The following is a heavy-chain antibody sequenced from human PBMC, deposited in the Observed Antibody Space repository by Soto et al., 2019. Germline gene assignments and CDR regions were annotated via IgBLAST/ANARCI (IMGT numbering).Heavy chain of an antibody. J-gene: IGHJ4*02. Sequence: EVQLVESGGGLEQPGRSLRLSCAASGFTFDDYAIHWVRQAPGKGLEWVSGISWNSGIIGFADSVKGRFTISRDNAKNSLYLQMNSLRPEDTALYYCAKDILPSYSSTSFDVDYWGQGTPVTVSS. CDR1: GFTFDDYA. CDR2: ISWNSGII. V-gene: IGHV3-9*01. D-gene: IGHD6-6*01. CDR3: AKDILPSYSSTSFDVDY.